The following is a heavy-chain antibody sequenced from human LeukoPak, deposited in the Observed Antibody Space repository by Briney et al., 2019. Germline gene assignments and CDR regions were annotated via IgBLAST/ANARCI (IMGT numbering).Heavy chain of an antibody. CDR1: GSTFTSYR. CDR3: ARDFHRGGLAAAGMDYYGMDV. Sequence: ASVTVSCKASGSTFTSYRISWVRQDPGQGLEWMGWISAYNSNTNYAQKRQGRVTMTTDTSKSTAYIGLRCLRADDTAVHYCARDFHRGGLAAAGMDYYGMDVWGQGTTVTVSS. D-gene: IGHD6-13*01. CDR2: ISAYNSNT. J-gene: IGHJ6*02. V-gene: IGHV1-18*01.